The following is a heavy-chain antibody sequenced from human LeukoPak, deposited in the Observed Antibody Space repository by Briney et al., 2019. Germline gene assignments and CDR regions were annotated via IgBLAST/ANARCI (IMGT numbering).Heavy chain of an antibody. CDR1: GFTFSDYY. D-gene: IGHD6-13*01. J-gene: IGHJ6*02. CDR2: ISSSGSTI. CDR3: ARAFTPYSSSPLRAYYYGMDV. Sequence: GGSLRLSCAASGFTFSDYYMSWIRQAPGKGLEWVSYISSSGSTIYYADSVKGRFTIPRDNAKNSLYLQMNSLRAEDTAVYYCARAFTPYSSSPLRAYYYGMDVWGQGTTVTVSS. V-gene: IGHV3-11*04.